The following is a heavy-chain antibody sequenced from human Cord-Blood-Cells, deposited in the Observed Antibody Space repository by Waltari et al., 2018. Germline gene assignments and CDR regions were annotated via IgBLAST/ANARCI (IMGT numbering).Heavy chain of an antibody. J-gene: IGHJ6*02. CDR3: ARDLPFLEGYYGMDV. Sequence: QVQLQESRPGLVKPSGTLPPTCAVSCGSVTSSNWWSGVRPHPGKGLEWNGEIYHSGSTNYNPSLKSRVTISVDKSKNQFSLKLSSVTAADTAVYYCARDLPFLEGYYGMDVWGQGTTVTVSS. CDR1: CGSVTSSNW. CDR2: IYHSGST. V-gene: IGHV4-4*02. D-gene: IGHD3-3*01.